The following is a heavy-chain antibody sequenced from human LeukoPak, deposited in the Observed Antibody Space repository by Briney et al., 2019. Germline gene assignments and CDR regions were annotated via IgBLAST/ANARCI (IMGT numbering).Heavy chain of an antibody. Sequence: GASVKVSCKASGYTFTNSDINWVRQATGQGLEWMGWMNPNSGNTGYAQKFQGRVTMTKNTSISTVYMELSSLRSEDTAVYYCAGGYYDNRGYYFDFWGQGTLVTVSS. CDR1: GYTFTNSD. CDR3: AGGYYDNRGYYFDF. V-gene: IGHV1-8*01. D-gene: IGHD3-22*01. J-gene: IGHJ4*02. CDR2: MNPNSGNT.